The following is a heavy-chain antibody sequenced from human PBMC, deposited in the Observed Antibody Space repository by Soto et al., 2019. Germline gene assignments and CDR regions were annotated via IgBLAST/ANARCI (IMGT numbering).Heavy chain of an antibody. CDR2: FDPEDGET. J-gene: IGHJ4*02. V-gene: IGHV1-24*01. Sequence: ASVKVSCKVSGYTLTELSMHWVRQAPGKGLEWMGGFDPEDGETIYAQKFQGRVTMTEDTSTDTAYMELSSLISEDTAVYYCVRDYASDSGVHLDFWGQGTLVTVSS. CDR3: VRDYASDSGVHLDF. D-gene: IGHD3-22*01. CDR1: GYTLTELS.